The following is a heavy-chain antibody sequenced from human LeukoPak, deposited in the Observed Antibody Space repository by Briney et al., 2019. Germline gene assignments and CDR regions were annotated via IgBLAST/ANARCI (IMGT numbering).Heavy chain of an antibody. CDR1: GFIFSHYG. Sequence: GKSLRLSCAASGFIFSHYGMHWVRQAPGKGLEWVAVIWSDATNRFYGASVKGRFTISRDNSQNTVFLQMNSLRAEDTAIYYCARDAQRGFDYSNSLEYWGHGTLVTASS. CDR3: ARDAQRGFDYSNSLEY. V-gene: IGHV3-33*01. CDR2: IWSDATNR. J-gene: IGHJ4*01. D-gene: IGHD4-11*01.